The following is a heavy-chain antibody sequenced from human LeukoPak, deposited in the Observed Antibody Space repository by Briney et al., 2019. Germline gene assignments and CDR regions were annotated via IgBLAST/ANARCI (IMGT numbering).Heavy chain of an antibody. CDR3: AREAGRREGSNHYYYYMDV. CDR2: IIPIFGTA. CDR1: GGTFSSYA. Sequence: SVKVSCKASGGTFSSYAISWVRQAPGQGLEWMGRIIPIFGTANYAQKFQGRVTITADESTSTAYMELSSLRSEDTAVYYCAREAGRREGSNHYYYYMDVWGKGTTVTVSS. D-gene: IGHD2-2*01. V-gene: IGHV1-69*01. J-gene: IGHJ6*03.